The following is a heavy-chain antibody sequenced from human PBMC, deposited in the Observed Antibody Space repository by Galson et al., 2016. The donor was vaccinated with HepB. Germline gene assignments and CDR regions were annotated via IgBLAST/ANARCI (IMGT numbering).Heavy chain of an antibody. CDR2: ISSSSSYI. Sequence: SLRLSCAASGFTFSTYSLNWVRQAPGKGLEWVSSISSSSSYIYYAGSVKGRFTISRDNAKNSLYLQMNSLRAEDTAVYYCARDNPHGDYVGNYLYYGMDVWGRGTTVTVSS. J-gene: IGHJ6*02. V-gene: IGHV3-21*01. D-gene: IGHD2-21*01. CDR1: GFTFSTYS. CDR3: ARDNPHGDYVGNYLYYGMDV.